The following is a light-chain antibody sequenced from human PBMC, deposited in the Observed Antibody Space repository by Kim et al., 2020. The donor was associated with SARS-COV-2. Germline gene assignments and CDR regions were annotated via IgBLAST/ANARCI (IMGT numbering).Light chain of an antibody. V-gene: IGKV1-39*01. Sequence: ASVGDRVTITCRASQSVSSFLNWYQQIPGEAPKLLIYTASSLQSGVPSRFSGSGSGTDFTLIINSLQPEDSATYYCQQSYSTPRTFGQGTKVDIK. J-gene: IGKJ1*01. CDR2: TAS. CDR3: QQSYSTPRT. CDR1: QSVSSF.